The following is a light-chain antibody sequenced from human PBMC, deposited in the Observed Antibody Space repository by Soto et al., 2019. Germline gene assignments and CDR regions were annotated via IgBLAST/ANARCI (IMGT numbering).Light chain of an antibody. CDR3: HQRSNWLT. J-gene: IGKJ4*01. CDR2: DVS. CDR1: QSVRSY. V-gene: IGKV3-11*01. Sequence: EIVLTQSPATVSLSPGERATLSCRASQSVRSYLAWYQQKPGQAPRLLIYDVSKRATGIPARFSGSGSGTDFPLTISSLEPEDFAVYYCHQRSNWLTFGGGTRVEIK.